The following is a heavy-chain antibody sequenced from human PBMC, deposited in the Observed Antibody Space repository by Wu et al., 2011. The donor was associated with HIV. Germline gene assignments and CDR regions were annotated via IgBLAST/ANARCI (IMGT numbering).Heavy chain of an antibody. J-gene: IGHJ4*02. CDR1: GRTFSSDS. Sequence: PGSSVKVSCRASGRTFSSDSFSWLRQAPGQGLEWMGGIVPVLETPDYAQKFQGRLTITTDESASTVYMELSSLRSEDTALYYCARGSQYCSTSSCYHFDYWGQGSLVTVSS. CDR3: ARGSQYCSTSSCYHFDY. CDR2: IVPVLETP. D-gene: IGHD2-2*01. V-gene: IGHV1-69*16.